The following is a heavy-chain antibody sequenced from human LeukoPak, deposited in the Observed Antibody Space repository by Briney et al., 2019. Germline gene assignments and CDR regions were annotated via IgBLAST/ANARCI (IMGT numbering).Heavy chain of an antibody. CDR1: GFIVSSTY. J-gene: IGHJ6*03. Sequence: GGSLRLSCATSGFIVSSTYISWARQAPGKGLELVSLTYVGDSATYADSVKGRFTVSSDNLQNAVYLQMNSLRAEDTAVYYCARGAYSPNPPFYYYFMDVWGKGTTVTVSS. CDR2: TYVGDSA. V-gene: IGHV3-53*01. CDR3: ARGAYSPNPPFYYYFMDV. D-gene: IGHD4-11*01.